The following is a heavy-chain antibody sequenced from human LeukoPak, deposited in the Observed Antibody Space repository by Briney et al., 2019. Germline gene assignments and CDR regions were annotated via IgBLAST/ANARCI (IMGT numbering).Heavy chain of an antibody. Sequence: GGPLTLSCSASGFIFRYYIMNWVPQAPGKGVEWVSSINSNSNYMSYADSVKGRFTISRDNAKNSLYLQMTSLRAEDTAVYYCARSEFEAFDMWGQGTMVTVSS. V-gene: IGHV3-21*01. D-gene: IGHD3-10*01. CDR2: INSNSNYM. CDR1: GFIFRYYI. CDR3: ARSEFEAFDM. J-gene: IGHJ3*02.